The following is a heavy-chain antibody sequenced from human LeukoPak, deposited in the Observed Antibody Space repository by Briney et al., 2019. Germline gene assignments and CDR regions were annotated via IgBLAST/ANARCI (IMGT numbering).Heavy chain of an antibody. Sequence: PSETLSLTCTVSGGSISSYYWSWIRQPPGKGLEWIGYIYYSGSTNYNPSLKSRVTISVDTSKNQFSLKLSSVTAADTAVYYCARRAKGAFDIWGQGTMVTVSS. J-gene: IGHJ3*02. V-gene: IGHV4-59*08. CDR1: GGSISSYY. CDR3: ARRAKGAFDI. CDR2: IYYSGST.